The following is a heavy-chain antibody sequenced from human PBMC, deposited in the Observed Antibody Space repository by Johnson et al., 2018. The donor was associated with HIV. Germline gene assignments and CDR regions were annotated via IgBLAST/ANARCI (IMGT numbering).Heavy chain of an antibody. CDR3: ARVGQKLVPVPRGAFDI. Sequence: VQLVESGGGLVKPGGSLRLSCVASGFTFSDHYMSWVRQAPGKGLEWVSVIYSGGGTYYEDSVKGRFTISRDNSKNTLYLQMNSLRAEDTAVYYYARVGQKLVPVPRGAFDIW. CDR1: GFTFSDHY. J-gene: IGHJ3*02. D-gene: IGHD6-6*01. V-gene: IGHV3-66*02. CDR2: IYSGGGT.